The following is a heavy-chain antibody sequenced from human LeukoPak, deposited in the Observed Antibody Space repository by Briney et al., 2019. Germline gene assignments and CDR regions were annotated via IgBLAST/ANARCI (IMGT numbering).Heavy chain of an antibody. D-gene: IGHD1-26*01. Sequence: SETLSLTCTVSGGSISSSGNYWGWIRQPPGKGLEWVGTIYYSGSTYYNPSLKSRVTISVDTSKNQFSLKLSSVTAADTAVYYCPRCGSYLTRADYWGQGTLVTVSS. V-gene: IGHV4-39*01. CDR3: PRCGSYLTRADY. CDR2: IYYSGST. CDR1: GGSISSSGNY. J-gene: IGHJ4*02.